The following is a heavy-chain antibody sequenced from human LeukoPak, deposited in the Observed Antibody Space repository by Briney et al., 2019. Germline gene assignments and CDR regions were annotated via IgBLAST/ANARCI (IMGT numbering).Heavy chain of an antibody. D-gene: IGHD3-9*01. CDR2: ISAYNGNT. V-gene: IGHV1-18*04. CDR3: ARGGYDILTGYQFDG. CDR1: GYTFTSYG. J-gene: IGHJ4*02. Sequence: ASVRVSCAASGYTFTSYGISWVRQAPGQGLEWVGWISAYNGNTNYAQKLQGRVTITTDTSTSTAYMQLMSLRSDDTAVYYCARGGYDILTGYQFDGWGQGTLVTVSS.